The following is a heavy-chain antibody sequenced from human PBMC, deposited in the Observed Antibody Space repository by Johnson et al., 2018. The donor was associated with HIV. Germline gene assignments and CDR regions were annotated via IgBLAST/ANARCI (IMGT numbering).Heavy chain of an antibody. CDR3: TTAIVIDAFDI. D-gene: IGHD3-16*02. Sequence: VQLVESGGGLVQPGGSLRLSCAASGFTFSNVWMSWVRQAPGKGLEWVGRIKRKIEAEATDYAAPVQGRFTISRDDSKNTLFLQMSSLKTDDTAVYYCTTAIVIDAFDIWGQGTMVTVSS. J-gene: IGHJ3*02. CDR1: GFTFSNVW. V-gene: IGHV3-15*01. CDR2: IKRKIEAEAT.